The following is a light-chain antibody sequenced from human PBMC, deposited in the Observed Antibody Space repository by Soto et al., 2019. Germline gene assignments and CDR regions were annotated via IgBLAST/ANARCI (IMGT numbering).Light chain of an antibody. J-gene: IGLJ3*02. CDR1: SSDVGSYNY. Sequence: QSALTQPASVSGSPGQSITISCTGTSSDVGSYNYVSWFQQHPGKAPKPMIFDVTNRPSGVSNRFSGSKSGNTASLTISGLQAEDEAHYYCSSYTSSSTWVFGGGTKLTV. CDR2: DVT. V-gene: IGLV2-14*01. CDR3: SSYTSSSTWV.